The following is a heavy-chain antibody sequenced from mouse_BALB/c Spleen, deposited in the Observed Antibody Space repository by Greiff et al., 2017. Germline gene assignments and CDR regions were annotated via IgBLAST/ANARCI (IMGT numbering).Heavy chain of an antibody. CDR2: ISSGGSYT. CDR3: ARQDLRGFAY. J-gene: IGHJ3*01. Sequence: EVKLMESGGDLVKPGGSLKLSCAASGFTFSSYGMSWVRQTPDKRLEWVATISSGGSYTYYPDSVKGRFTISRDNAKNTLYLQMSSLKSEDTAMYYCARQDLRGFAYWGQGTLVTVSA. D-gene: IGHD1-1*01. V-gene: IGHV5-6*01. CDR1: GFTFSSYG.